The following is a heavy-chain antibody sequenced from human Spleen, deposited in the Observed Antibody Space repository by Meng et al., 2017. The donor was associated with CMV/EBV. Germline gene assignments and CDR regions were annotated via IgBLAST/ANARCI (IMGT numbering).Heavy chain of an antibody. CDR1: GFTFSSYA. J-gene: IGHJ4*02. V-gene: IGHV3-30*04. CDR2: ISYDGSNR. D-gene: IGHD5-12*01. Sequence: GFTFSSYAMDGVRQAPGKGLEWVAVISYDGSNRSYEDSVKGRFTISRDNSKNTLYLQMNSLRAEDTAVYYCARDYSGSSLRGFDYWGQETLVTVSS. CDR3: ARDYSGSSLRGFDY.